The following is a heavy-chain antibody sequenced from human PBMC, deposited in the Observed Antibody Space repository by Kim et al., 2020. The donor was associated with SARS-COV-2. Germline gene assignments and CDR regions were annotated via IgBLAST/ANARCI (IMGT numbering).Heavy chain of an antibody. CDR3: ARGVRLGSGSYYFPD. V-gene: IGHV3-74*01. D-gene: IGHD1-26*01. J-gene: IGHJ4*02. CDR2: INSDGSAT. CDR1: GFTFSRDW. Sequence: GGSLRLSCAASGFTFSRDWMHWVRQVPGKGPVWVSRINSDGSATFYADSVKGRFTISRDNAKNTPDLQMNSLRVEDTALYYCARGVRLGSGSYYFPDWGQGTLVTVSS.